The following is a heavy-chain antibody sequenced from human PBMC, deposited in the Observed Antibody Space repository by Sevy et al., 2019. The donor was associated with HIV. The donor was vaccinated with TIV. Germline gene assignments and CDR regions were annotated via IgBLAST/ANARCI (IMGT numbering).Heavy chain of an antibody. D-gene: IGHD3-22*01. CDR3: AQDYYDSGSYYFYPARPTAFDL. V-gene: IGHV3-23*01. CDR1: VFIFNNYA. J-gene: IGHJ3*01. CDR2: INGNGDST. Sequence: SGCLRLSCAGSVFIFNNYAMSWVRQVPGKGLEWVSGINGNGDSTNYADSAKGRFTISRDNSKSTLYLQMNSLRAEDTAVYYSAQDYYDSGSYYFYPARPTAFDLWGQGTMVTVSS.